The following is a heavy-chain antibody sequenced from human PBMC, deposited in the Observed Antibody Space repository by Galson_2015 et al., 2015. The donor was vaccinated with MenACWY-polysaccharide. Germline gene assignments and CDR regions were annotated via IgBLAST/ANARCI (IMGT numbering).Heavy chain of an antibody. D-gene: IGHD6-19*01. CDR3: ARGLNVGIAVAGYFDP. J-gene: IGHJ4*02. V-gene: IGHV3-21*01. CDR2: ISGGSSYI. Sequence: SLRLSCAASGFTFSSYSMDWVRQAPGKGLEWVSSISGGSSYIYYADSVKGRFTISRDNAKNSLFLQMNSLRAEDTAVYYCARGLNVGIAVAGYFDPWGQGSLVTVSS. CDR1: GFTFSSYS.